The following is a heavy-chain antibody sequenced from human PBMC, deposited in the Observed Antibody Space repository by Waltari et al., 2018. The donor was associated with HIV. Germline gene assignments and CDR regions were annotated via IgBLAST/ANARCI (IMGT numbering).Heavy chain of an antibody. CDR1: GYNFINFD. CDR2: MNPNSGNT. CDR3: ARNSSGKGNRYFYYGLDV. V-gene: IGHV1-8*02. D-gene: IGHD3-22*01. J-gene: IGHJ6*02. Sequence: QVHLVQSGPEVKRPGASVKISCKAYGYNFINFDFNWVSTAAGKGPEGLGWMNPNSGNTASPYIFEERVTMTRDVSTDTAYLEMSGLTPEDTAIYYCARNSSGKGNRYFYYGLDVWGQGTPVTV.